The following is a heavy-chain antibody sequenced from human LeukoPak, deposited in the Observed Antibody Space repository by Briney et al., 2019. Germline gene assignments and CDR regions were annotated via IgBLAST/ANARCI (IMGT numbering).Heavy chain of an antibody. Sequence: PGGSLRLSCAASGFTFSSYAMSWVRQAPGKGLEWVSVIYSGGATYYADSVKGRFTISRDNSKNTLYLQINNLRVEDTGVYYCAKDALKWGQGTLVTVSS. CDR1: GFTFSSYA. J-gene: IGHJ4*02. CDR3: AKDALK. CDR2: IYSGGAT. V-gene: IGHV3-23*03.